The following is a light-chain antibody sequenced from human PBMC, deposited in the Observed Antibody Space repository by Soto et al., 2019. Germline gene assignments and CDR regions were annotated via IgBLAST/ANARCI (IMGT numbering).Light chain of an antibody. CDR2: AAS. CDR1: QGIDNY. Sequence: DIQMTQSPSSLSASVGDRVIITCRASQGIDNYLAWYQQRPGKVPKLLIYAASTLQSGVPSRFSGSGSGTEFTLTISSLQPEDVASYYCQKYECVPLTFGGGTRVEIK. V-gene: IGKV1-27*01. J-gene: IGKJ4*01. CDR3: QKYECVPLT.